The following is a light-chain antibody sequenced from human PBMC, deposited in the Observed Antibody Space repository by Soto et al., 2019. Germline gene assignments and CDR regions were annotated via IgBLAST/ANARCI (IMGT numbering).Light chain of an antibody. Sequence: DIQMTQSPSTLSASVGDRVTITCRASQSISSWLAWYQQKPGKAPKLLKYKASSLESGGPSRHSGSGPGTEFTHTIGSMQADDFATYYCHQYTSYSFTFGPGTKVDIK. CDR2: KAS. J-gene: IGKJ3*01. CDR1: QSISSW. V-gene: IGKV1-5*03. CDR3: HQYTSYSFT.